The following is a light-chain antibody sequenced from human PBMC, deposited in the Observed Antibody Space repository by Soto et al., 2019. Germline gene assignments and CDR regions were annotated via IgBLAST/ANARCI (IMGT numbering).Light chain of an antibody. V-gene: IGKV1-9*01. CDR2: SAL. CDR3: LQLNSYPLT. CDR1: QGISSY. Sequence: DIQLTQSPSFLSASVGDRVTITCRASQGISSYLAWYQQKPGKAPNLLIYSALTLHDGVPSRFSGSGSGTEFTLTISSLQPEDFATYYCLQLNSYPLTFGGGTKVEIK. J-gene: IGKJ4*01.